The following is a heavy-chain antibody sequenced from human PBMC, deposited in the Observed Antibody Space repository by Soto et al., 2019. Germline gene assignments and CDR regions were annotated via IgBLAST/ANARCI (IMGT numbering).Heavy chain of an antibody. CDR3: ASQWEPRIHYYYGMDV. J-gene: IGHJ6*02. CDR2: ISYDGNNK. CDR1: GFPFNKYG. D-gene: IGHD1-26*01. V-gene: IGHV3-30*03. Sequence: QVQLVESGGGVVQPGRPLGLPVQDSGFPFNKYGMHWARRAPGKGREGVAVISYDGNNKYYADFVKGRFTISRDNSKNTLFLQMNSLRAEDTAVYYCASQWEPRIHYYYGMDVWGQGTTVTVSS.